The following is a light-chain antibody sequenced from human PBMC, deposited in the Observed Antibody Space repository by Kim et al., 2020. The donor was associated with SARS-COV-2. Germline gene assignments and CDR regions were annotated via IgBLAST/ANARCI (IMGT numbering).Light chain of an antibody. CDR1: NIGSKS. CDR2: YDS. J-gene: IGLJ3*02. Sequence: PGKMARITCGGNNIGSKSVLCYQQKPGQAPVLVIYYDSDRPSGIPERFSGSNSGNTATLTISRVEAGDEADYYCQVWDSSSDHRVFGGGTQLTVL. V-gene: IGLV3-21*04. CDR3: QVWDSSSDHRV.